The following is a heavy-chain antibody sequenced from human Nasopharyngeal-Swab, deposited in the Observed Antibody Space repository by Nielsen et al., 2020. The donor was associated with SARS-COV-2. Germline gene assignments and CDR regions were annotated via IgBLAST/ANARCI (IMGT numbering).Heavy chain of an antibody. D-gene: IGHD4-17*01. J-gene: IGHJ6*02. CDR1: GFTFSSYG. CDR3: ARDNLDHGDYNPEDYYYYYGMDV. V-gene: IGHV3-33*01. CDR2: IWYDGSNK. Sequence: GESLKISCAASGFTFSSYGMHWVRQAPGKGLEWVAVIWYDGSNKYYADSVKGRFTISRDNSKNTLYLQMNSLRAEDTAVYYCARDNLDHGDYNPEDYYYYYGMDVWGQGTTVTVSS.